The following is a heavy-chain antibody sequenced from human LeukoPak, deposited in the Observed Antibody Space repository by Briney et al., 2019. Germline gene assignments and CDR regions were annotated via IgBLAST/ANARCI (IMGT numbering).Heavy chain of an antibody. CDR1: GGSISSYY. Sequence: PSETLSLTCTVSGGSISSYYWSWIRQPPGKGLEWIGYIYYSGGTNYNPSLKSRVTISVDTSKNQFSLKLSSVTAADTAVYYCARSHYYDSSVDAFDIWGQGTMVTVSS. CDR3: ARSHYYDSSVDAFDI. J-gene: IGHJ3*02. CDR2: IYYSGGT. V-gene: IGHV4-59*08. D-gene: IGHD3-22*01.